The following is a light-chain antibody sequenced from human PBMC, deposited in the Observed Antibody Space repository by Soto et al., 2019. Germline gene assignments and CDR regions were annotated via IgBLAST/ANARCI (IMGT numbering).Light chain of an antibody. CDR2: GAS. CDR3: QQYDNSPET. V-gene: IGKV3-20*01. J-gene: IGKJ1*01. CDR1: RSVSSTY. Sequence: EIVLTQSPGTLSLSPGERATLSCRASRSVSSTYLSWYQQKPGQAPRLLIYGASNRATGVPDRFTGSGSGTDFTLTISRLEPEDFAVYYCQQYDNSPETFGQGTKVEIK.